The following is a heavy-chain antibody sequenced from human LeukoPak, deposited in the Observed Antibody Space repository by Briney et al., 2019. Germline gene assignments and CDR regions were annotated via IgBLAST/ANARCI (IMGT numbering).Heavy chain of an antibody. D-gene: IGHD3-10*01. CDR3: AKYYYASGSYSHDY. J-gene: IGHJ4*02. V-gene: IGHV3-23*01. CDR1: GFIFSNYA. CDR2: LSGRGGST. Sequence: GGSLRLSCSASGFIFSNYAMMWIRQTPAKGLEWVSGLSGRGGSTNYAQSVKGRFTISRDNSRNTVYLQMNNLRAEDTAVYYCAKYYYASGSYSHDYWGQGTLVTVSS.